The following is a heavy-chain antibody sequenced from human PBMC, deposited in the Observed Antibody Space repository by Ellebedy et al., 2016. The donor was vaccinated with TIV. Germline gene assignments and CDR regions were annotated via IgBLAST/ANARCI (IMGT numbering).Heavy chain of an antibody. J-gene: IGHJ5*02. CDR2: IYHSGST. D-gene: IGHD3-10*01. Sequence: SETLSLTXTVSGDSVSSNSNYWSWIRQPPGKGLEWIGHIYHSGSTIYNPSLKSRVTISVDTSKTQFSLKLTSVTAADTAVYYCARDLGAHVSGTPGWLNPWGQGTLVTVSS. V-gene: IGHV4-61*01. CDR1: GDSVSSNSNY. CDR3: ARDLGAHVSGTPGWLNP.